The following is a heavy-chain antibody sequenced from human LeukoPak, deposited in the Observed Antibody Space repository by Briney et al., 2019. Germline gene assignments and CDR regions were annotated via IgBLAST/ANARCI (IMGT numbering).Heavy chain of an antibody. J-gene: IGHJ4*02. CDR2: ISWNSGSI. CDR1: GFTFDDYA. Sequence: PGRSLRLCCAASGFTFDDYAMHWVRQAPGKGLEWVSGISWNSGSIGYADSVKGRFTISRDNAKNSLYLQMNSLRAEDMALYYCAKAEGSMVRGVFPPYFDYWGQGTLVTVSS. V-gene: IGHV3-9*03. CDR3: AKAEGSMVRGVFPPYFDY. D-gene: IGHD3-10*01.